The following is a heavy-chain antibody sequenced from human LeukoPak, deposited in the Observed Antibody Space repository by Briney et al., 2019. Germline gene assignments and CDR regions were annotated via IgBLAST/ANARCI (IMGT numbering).Heavy chain of an antibody. V-gene: IGHV3-7*01. CDR2: IKQDGNEK. J-gene: IGHJ4*02. CDR3: ARYDYGGNFDY. Sequence: GGSLRLSCAGSGFTFSSYWMSWVRQAPGNGLEWVANIKQDGNEKYYVDSVKGRFTISRDNAKYSLCLQMNSLRVDDTAVYYCARYDYGGNFDYWGQGTLVTVSS. CDR1: GFTFSSYW. D-gene: IGHD4-23*01.